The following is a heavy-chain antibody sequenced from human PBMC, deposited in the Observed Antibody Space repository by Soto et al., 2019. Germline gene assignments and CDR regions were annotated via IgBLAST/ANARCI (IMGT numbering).Heavy chain of an antibody. V-gene: IGHV5-10-1*01. CDR3: ATNKELWGFDDQYYHYGMDV. CDR2: IDPIESCT. CDR1: GYMCSSYF. Sequence: LGESLKVSCKLSGYMCSSYFSIFVRQMGGEVRWWMMIIDPIESCTNYIPSFEVHVTISADKSISTAYLQWSSLKASDTAMYYCATNKELWGFDDQYYHYGMDVWGQGTTVTVSS. J-gene: IGHJ6*02. D-gene: IGHD3-16*01.